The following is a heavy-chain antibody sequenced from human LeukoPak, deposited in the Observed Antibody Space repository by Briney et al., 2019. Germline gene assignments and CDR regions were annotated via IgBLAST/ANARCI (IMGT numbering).Heavy chain of an antibody. CDR2: IRYDGSNK. D-gene: IGHD3-10*01. Sequence: GGSLRLSCAASGFTFSSYGMHWVRQAPGKGLEWVAFIRYDGSNKYYADSVKGRFTISRDNAKNSLYLQMNSLRAEDTALYYCARERYYFGSGSYYKGFDPWGQGTLVTVSS. CDR1: GFTFSSYG. J-gene: IGHJ5*02. CDR3: ARERYYFGSGSYYKGFDP. V-gene: IGHV3-30*02.